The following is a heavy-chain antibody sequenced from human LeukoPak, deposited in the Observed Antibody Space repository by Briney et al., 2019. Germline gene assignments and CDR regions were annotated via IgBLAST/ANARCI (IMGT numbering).Heavy chain of an antibody. V-gene: IGHV4-30-4*08. CDR1: GGSISSGDYY. D-gene: IGHD3-3*01. CDR2: IYYSGST. Sequence: SETLPLTCTVSGGSISSGDYYWSWIRQPPGKGLEWIGYIYYSGSTYYNPSLKSRVTISVDTSKNQFSLKLSSVTAADTAVYYCAGTYYDFTSPFDYWGQGTLVTVSS. J-gene: IGHJ4*02. CDR3: AGTYYDFTSPFDY.